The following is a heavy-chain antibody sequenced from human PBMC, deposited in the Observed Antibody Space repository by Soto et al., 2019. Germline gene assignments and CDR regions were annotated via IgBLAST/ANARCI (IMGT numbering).Heavy chain of an antibody. CDR3: ARDLRRRNWNYYYYYGMDV. J-gene: IGHJ6*02. CDR1: GYTFTSYG. D-gene: IGHD1-20*01. CDR2: ISAYNGNA. V-gene: IGHV1-18*04. Sequence: ASVKVSCKASGYTFTSYGISWVRQAPGQGLEWMGWISAYNGNANYAQKLQGRVTMTTDTSTSTAYMELRSLRSDDTAVYYCARDLRRRNWNYYYYYGMDVWGQGTTVTVSS.